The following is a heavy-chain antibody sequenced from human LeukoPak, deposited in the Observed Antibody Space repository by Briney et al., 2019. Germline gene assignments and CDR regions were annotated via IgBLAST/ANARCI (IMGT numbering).Heavy chain of an antibody. D-gene: IGHD4-11*01. CDR1: GYTFTSYY. J-gene: IGHJ4*02. CDR3: ARIHDSNYGFDY. Sequence: ASVKVSFKASGYTFTSYYMHWVRQAPGQGLDWMGMINPSGGGTSYAQKFQGRVTMTRDTSTSTVYMELSSLRSEDTAVYHCARIHDSNYGFDYWGQGTLVTVSS. V-gene: IGHV1-46*03. CDR2: INPSGGGT.